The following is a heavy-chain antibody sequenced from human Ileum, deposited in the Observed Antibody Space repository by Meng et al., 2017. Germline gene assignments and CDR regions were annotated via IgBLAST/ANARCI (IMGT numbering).Heavy chain of an antibody. CDR3: AREYGIAAAGRAFDL. J-gene: IGHJ3*01. CDR2: INTGNGNT. D-gene: IGHD6-13*01. CDR1: GYTFTSYN. Sequence: ASVKVSCKASGYTFTSYNIHWVRQAPGQRLEWMGLINTGNGNTKYSQNIQGRVTITRDTSASTAYMELSSLRSEDTAVYYCAREYGIAAAGRAFDLWGLGTMVTVSS. V-gene: IGHV1-3*04.